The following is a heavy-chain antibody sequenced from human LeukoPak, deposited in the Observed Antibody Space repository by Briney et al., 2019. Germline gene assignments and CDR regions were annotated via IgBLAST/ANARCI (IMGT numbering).Heavy chain of an antibody. CDR1: GFIFSSYA. CDR2: IYSGGST. CDR3: ARDDYGDSYFDY. V-gene: IGHV3-66*01. J-gene: IGHJ4*02. Sequence: PGGSLRLSCAASGFIFSSYAMSWVRQAPGKGLEWVSVIYSGGSTYYADSVKGRFTISRDNSKNTLYLQMNSLRAEDTAVYYCARDDYGDSYFDYWGQGTLVTVSS. D-gene: IGHD4-17*01.